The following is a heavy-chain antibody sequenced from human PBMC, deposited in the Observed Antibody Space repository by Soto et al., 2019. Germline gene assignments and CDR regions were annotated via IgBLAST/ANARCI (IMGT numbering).Heavy chain of an antibody. Sequence: SETLSLTCAVSGYSIISGYYWGWIRQPPGKGLEWIGSIYHSGSTYYSPSLKSRVTISVDTSKNQYSLKLSSVTAADSAVYYCARVLVGATDFDYWGQGTLVTVSS. J-gene: IGHJ4*02. CDR1: GYSIISGYY. CDR3: ARVLVGATDFDY. D-gene: IGHD1-26*01. V-gene: IGHV4-38-2*01. CDR2: IYHSGST.